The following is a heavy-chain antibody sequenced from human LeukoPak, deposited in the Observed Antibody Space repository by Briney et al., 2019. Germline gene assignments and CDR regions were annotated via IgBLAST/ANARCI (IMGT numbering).Heavy chain of an antibody. J-gene: IGHJ4*02. Sequence: ASVKVSCKASGYTFTGYAIHWVRLAPGQRLEWMGWINADNGNTKYSQEFQGRVTITRDTSASTAYMELRSLRSEDMAVYYCARGGSSSSWGYLDYWGQGTPVTVTS. CDR1: GYTFTGYA. V-gene: IGHV1-3*03. CDR3: ARGGSSSSWGYLDY. CDR2: INADNGNT. D-gene: IGHD6-13*01.